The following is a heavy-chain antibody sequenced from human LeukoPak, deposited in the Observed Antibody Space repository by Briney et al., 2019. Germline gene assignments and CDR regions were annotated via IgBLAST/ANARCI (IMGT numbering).Heavy chain of an antibody. CDR2: INSDGSST. Sequence: TGGSLRLSCAASGFTFSSYWMHWVRQAPGTGLVWVSLINSDGSSTNYADSVKGRFTISRDDSKNTLWLQMNSLRAEDTAVYYCARDKGNYDSGTSHFDYWGQGTLVTVSS. CDR1: GFTFSSYW. CDR3: ARDKGNYDSGTSHFDY. J-gene: IGHJ4*02. V-gene: IGHV3-74*01. D-gene: IGHD3-10*01.